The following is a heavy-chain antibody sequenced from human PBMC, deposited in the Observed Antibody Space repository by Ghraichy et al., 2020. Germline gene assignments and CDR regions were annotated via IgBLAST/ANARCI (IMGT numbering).Heavy chain of an antibody. CDR2: IWYDGSNK. J-gene: IGHJ6*02. D-gene: IGHD6-25*01. Sequence: GGSLRLSCAASGFTFSSYGMHWVRQAPGKGLEWVAVIWYDGSNKYYADSVKGRFTISRDNSKNTLYLQMNSLRAEDTAVYYCASSGFNYYYYGMDVWGQGTTVTVSS. CDR3: ASSGFNYYYYGMDV. CDR1: GFTFSSYG. V-gene: IGHV3-33*01.